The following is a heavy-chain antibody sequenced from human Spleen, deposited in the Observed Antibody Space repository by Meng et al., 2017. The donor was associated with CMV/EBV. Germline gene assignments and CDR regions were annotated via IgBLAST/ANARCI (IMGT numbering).Heavy chain of an antibody. J-gene: IGHJ6*02. D-gene: IGHD3-3*01. CDR3: AARRLRFLEWFWDYGMDV. CDR2: INDSGST. Sequence: GSLRLSCAVYGGSFSDYYWTWIRQPPGKGLQWIGEINDSGSTNYKWSLKSRVTISVDTSKKQFSLKLSSVTAADTAVYYCAARRLRFLEWFWDYGMDVWGQGTTVTVSS. CDR1: GGSFSDYY. V-gene: IGHV4-34*01.